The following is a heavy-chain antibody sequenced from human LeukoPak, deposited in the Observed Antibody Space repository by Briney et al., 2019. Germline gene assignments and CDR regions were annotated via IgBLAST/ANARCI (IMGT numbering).Heavy chain of an antibody. V-gene: IGHV5-51*01. D-gene: IGHD2-15*01. J-gene: IGHJ4*02. Sequence: GEALEVSRKGSGYSFTSYWIGWVRQVPGKGLEWMGIIYPGDSDTRYSPSFQGQVTISADKSISTAYLQWSSLKASDTAKYYCARRPGGYDYWGQGTLVTVSS. CDR3: ARRPGGYDY. CDR1: GYSFTSYW. CDR2: IYPGDSDT.